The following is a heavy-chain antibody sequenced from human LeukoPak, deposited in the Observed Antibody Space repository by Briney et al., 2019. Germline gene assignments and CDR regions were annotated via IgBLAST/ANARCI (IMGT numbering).Heavy chain of an antibody. CDR2: IMQDGSEK. V-gene: IGHV3-7*01. CDR1: GLTFSRHW. J-gene: IGHJ6*02. D-gene: IGHD2-15*01. Sequence: GGSLRLSCEASGLTFSRHWMSWVRQAPGKGREWVANIMQDGSEKYYVDSVKGRFAISRDNAKNSLYLQMNSLRAEDTAVYYCARDRGGGYYGMDVWGQGTTVTVSS. CDR3: ARDRGGGYYGMDV.